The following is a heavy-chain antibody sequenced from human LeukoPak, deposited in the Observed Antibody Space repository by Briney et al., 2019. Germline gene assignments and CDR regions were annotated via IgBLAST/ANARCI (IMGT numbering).Heavy chain of an antibody. CDR3: TTSELLWFGERDY. CDR1: GFTFSNAW. D-gene: IGHD3-10*01. V-gene: IGHV3-15*01. CDR2: IKSKTDGGTT. J-gene: IGHJ4*02. Sequence: GGSLRLSCAASGFTFSNAWMSWVRQAPGKGLEWVGRIKSKTDGGTTDYAAPVKGRFTISRDDSKNTLYLQMNSLKTEDTAVYCCTTSELLWFGERDYWGQGTLVTVSS.